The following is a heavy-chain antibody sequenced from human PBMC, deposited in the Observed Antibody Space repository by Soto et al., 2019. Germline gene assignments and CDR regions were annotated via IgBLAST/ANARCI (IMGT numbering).Heavy chain of an antibody. V-gene: IGHV3-23*01. CDR1: GFTFGNYA. Sequence: SLRLSCASSGFTFGNYAMAWVRQAPGKGLEWVSSISGSGASTKYADSVKGRFTISRDNSKNTLYLQMSSLRAEDSALYYCAKSRAGQWLANFDSWGQGAQVTVSS. D-gene: IGHD6-19*01. J-gene: IGHJ4*02. CDR2: ISGSGAST. CDR3: AKSRAGQWLANFDS.